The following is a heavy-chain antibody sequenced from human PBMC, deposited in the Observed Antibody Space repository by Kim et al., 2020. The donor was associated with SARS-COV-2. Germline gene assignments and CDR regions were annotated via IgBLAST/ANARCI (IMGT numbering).Heavy chain of an antibody. Sequence: SVKVSCKASGGTFSSYAISWVRQAPGQGLEWMGGIIPIFGTANYAQKFQGRVTITADESTSTAYMELSSLRSEDTAVYYCARVGYWHQGGMDVWGQGTTVTVSS. CDR2: IIPIFGTA. CDR1: GGTFSSYA. CDR3: ARVGYWHQGGMDV. V-gene: IGHV1-69*13. J-gene: IGHJ6*02. D-gene: IGHD2-15*01.